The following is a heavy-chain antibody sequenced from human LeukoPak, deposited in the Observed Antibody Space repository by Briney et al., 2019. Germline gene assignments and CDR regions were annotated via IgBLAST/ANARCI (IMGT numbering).Heavy chain of an antibody. Sequence: GGSLRLSCAASGFTFSSYSMNWVRQAPGKGLEWVSSISSSSSYIYYADSVKGRFTISRDNAKNSLYLQMNSLRAEDTAVYYCAREGAAAMVTFYNTYGMDVWGQGPTVTVS. D-gene: IGHD5-18*01. CDR2: ISSSSSYI. J-gene: IGHJ6*02. CDR3: AREGAAAMVTFYNTYGMDV. V-gene: IGHV3-21*01. CDR1: GFTFSSYS.